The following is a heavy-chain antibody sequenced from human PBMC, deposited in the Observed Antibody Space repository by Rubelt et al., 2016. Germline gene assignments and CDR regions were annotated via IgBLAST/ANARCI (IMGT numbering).Heavy chain of an antibody. J-gene: IGHJ4*02. CDR3: ARTLVGATTIDY. D-gene: IGHD1-26*01. V-gene: IGHV4-31*03. CDR2: IYYSGST. Sequence: QVQLQESGPGLVKPSQTLSLTCTVSGGSISSGGYYWSWIRQHPGKGLEWIGYIYYSGSTYYNPSLKGRVTISGEQSKNQFALKLSSVTAADTAVYYCARTLVGATTIDYWGQGTLVTVSS. CDR1: GGSISSGGYY.